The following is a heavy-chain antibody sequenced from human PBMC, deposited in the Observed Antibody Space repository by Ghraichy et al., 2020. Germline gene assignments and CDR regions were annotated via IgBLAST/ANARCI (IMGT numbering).Heavy chain of an antibody. CDR1: GFTFSSYA. CDR3: AKVGCGSYYDSSGYTERCLLGYYFDY. D-gene: IGHD3-22*01. V-gene: IGHV3-23*01. CDR2: ISGSGGST. Sequence: GGSLRLSCAASGFTFSSYAMSWVRQAPGKGLEWVSAISGSGGSTYYADSVKGRFTISRDNSKNTLYLQMNSLRAEDTAVYYCAKVGCGSYYDSSGYTERCLLGYYFDYWGQGTLVTVSS. J-gene: IGHJ4*02.